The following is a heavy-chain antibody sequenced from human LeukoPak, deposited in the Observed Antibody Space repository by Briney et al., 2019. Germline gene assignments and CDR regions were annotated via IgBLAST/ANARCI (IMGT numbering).Heavy chain of an antibody. J-gene: IGHJ4*02. CDR2: IYSDNT. V-gene: IGHV3-53*01. D-gene: IGHD3-16*01. CDR3: AREVRGDYFDF. CDR1: GFTVSSNS. Sequence: PGGSLRLSCTVSGFTVSSNSMSWVRQAPGKGLEWVSFIYSDNTHYSDSVKGRFTISRDNSKNTLYLQMNSLRADDTAVYYCAREVRGDYFDFWGQGTLVTVSS.